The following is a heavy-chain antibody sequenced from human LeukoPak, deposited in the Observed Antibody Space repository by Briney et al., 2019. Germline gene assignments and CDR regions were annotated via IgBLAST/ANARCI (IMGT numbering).Heavy chain of an antibody. CDR1: GGFSSFYY. J-gene: IGHJ5*02. CDR2: IYTSGST. CDR3: ARSGGSGWYISSWFDP. Sequence: SETLSLTCTVSGGFSSFYYWTWIRQPPGKGLEWIGRIYTSGSTNYNPSLKSRVTMSVDTSKNQFSLKLSSVTAADTAVYYCARSGGSGWYISSWFDPWGQGTLVTVSS. D-gene: IGHD6-19*01. V-gene: IGHV4-4*07.